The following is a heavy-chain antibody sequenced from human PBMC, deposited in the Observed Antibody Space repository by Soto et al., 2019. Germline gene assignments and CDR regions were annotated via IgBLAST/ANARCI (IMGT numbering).Heavy chain of an antibody. V-gene: IGHV4-39*01. D-gene: IGHD6-13*01. Sequence: QLQLQESGPGLVKPSETLSLTCAVSGGSISGSSYYWGWIRQTPGEGLEWIGSIYYSGNTYYNPSLKSRISMSVDTSQERFSLKLSSLTAADAGVYYCARHFSTTSAFDSWGQGTLVNVSS. CDR2: IYYSGNT. J-gene: IGHJ4*02. CDR3: ARHFSTTSAFDS. CDR1: GGSISGSSYY.